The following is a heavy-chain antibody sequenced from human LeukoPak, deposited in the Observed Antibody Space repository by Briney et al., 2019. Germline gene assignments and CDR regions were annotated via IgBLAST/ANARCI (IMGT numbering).Heavy chain of an antibody. CDR1: GYTLTELS. Sequence: GASVKVSCKVSGYTLTELSMHWVRQAPGKGLEWMGGFDPEDGETIYAQKFQGRVTMTEDTSTDTAYKELSSLRSEDTAVYYCATFPYYDFWSGYSFDYWGQGTLVTVSS. CDR2: FDPEDGET. CDR3: ATFPYYDFWSGYSFDY. J-gene: IGHJ4*02. V-gene: IGHV1-24*01. D-gene: IGHD3-3*01.